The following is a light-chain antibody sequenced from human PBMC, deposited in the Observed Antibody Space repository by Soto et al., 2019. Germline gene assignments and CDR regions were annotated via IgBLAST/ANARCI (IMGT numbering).Light chain of an antibody. CDR1: QSISSW. V-gene: IGKV1-5*03. Sequence: DMQMTQSPSTLSSSVGDRITITCRASQSISSWFAWYQQKPGKAPKLLIYKASSLESGVPSRFSGSGSGTEFTLTISSLQPDDFATFYCQQYNSYSMWTFGQGTKVDI. CDR3: QQYNSYSMWT. J-gene: IGKJ1*01. CDR2: KAS.